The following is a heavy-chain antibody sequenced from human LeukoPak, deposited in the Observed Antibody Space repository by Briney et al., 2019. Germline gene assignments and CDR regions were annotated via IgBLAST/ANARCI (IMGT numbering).Heavy chain of an antibody. CDR3: ARSGRGTYYYFDL. CDR2: ISGYNGNT. D-gene: IGHD5-12*01. Sequence: AAVKVSCKASTYTFTRYGISWVRQAPGQGLEWMGWISGYNGNTNYAQKFLGRVSMTADTATSTAYMELRSLTSDDTAMYYCARSGRGTYYYFDLWGQGTLVTVSS. J-gene: IGHJ4*02. V-gene: IGHV1-18*01. CDR1: TYTFTRYG.